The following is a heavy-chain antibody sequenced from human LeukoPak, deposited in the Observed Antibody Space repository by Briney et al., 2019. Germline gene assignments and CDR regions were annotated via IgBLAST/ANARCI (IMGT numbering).Heavy chain of an antibody. V-gene: IGHV3-23*01. CDR1: GFNFSIYA. CDR2: ISASGATT. D-gene: IGHD1-1*01. Sequence: GGSLRLSCAASGFNFSIYAMSWVRQAPGRGLQWVSGISASGATTYYADSVKGRFTISRDNSKNTLYLQINSLRVEDTAVYYCARDQLGAVLYFDYWGQGALVTVSS. J-gene: IGHJ4*02. CDR3: ARDQLGAVLYFDY.